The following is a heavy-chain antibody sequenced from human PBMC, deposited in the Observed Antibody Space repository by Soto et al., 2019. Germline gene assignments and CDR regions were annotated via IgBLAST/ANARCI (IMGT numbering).Heavy chain of an antibody. CDR2: ISYDGSNK. CDR1: GFTFSSYA. V-gene: IGHV3-30-3*01. J-gene: IGHJ4*02. Sequence: PVGSLRLSCAASGFTFSSYAMHWVRQAPGKGLEWVAVISYDGSNKYYADSVKGRFTISRDNSKNTLYLQMNSLRAEDTAVYYCARTGRALGDSSGYYYVEAFDYWGQGTLVTVSS. CDR3: ARTGRALGDSSGYYYVEAFDY. D-gene: IGHD3-22*01.